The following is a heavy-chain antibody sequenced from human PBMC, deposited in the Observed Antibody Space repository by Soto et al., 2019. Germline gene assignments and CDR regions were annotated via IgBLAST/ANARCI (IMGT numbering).Heavy chain of an antibody. Sequence: ASVKVSCKASGGTFRKYGISWVRQAPGQGLEWLGGIIPMFGTATSTQNFQGRLTITADESTSTAYMELSSLTSEDTAVYFCARSVGVTTLSYLDFWGQGTQVTVSS. CDR1: GGTFRKYG. CDR2: IIPMFGTA. V-gene: IGHV1-69*13. J-gene: IGHJ4*02. CDR3: ARSVGVTTLSYLDF. D-gene: IGHD1-26*01.